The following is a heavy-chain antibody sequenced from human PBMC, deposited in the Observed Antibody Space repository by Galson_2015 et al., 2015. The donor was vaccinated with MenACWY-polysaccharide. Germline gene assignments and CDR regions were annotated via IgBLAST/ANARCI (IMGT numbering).Heavy chain of an antibody. CDR2: VSYSGSA. J-gene: IGHJ4*02. CDR3: ARAGRTDIVVVGYGWGFDY. V-gene: IGHV4-38-2*01. D-gene: IGHD2-2*01. CDR1: GFAFSGYS. Sequence: LRLSCAASGFAFSGYSLNWVRQTPGKGLEWSGTVSYSGSAYYNASLKSRVTISVDTSKNQFSLKLSSVTAADTAIYYCARAGRTDIVVVGYGWGFDYWGQGALFTVSS.